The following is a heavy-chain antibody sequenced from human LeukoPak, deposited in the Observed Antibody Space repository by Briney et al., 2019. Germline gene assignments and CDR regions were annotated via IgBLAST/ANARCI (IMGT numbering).Heavy chain of an antibody. J-gene: IGHJ3*02. CDR3: ARAVGYGAGSYGFDI. D-gene: IGHD3-10*01. Sequence: PGGSLRLSCAASGFTLSSKVMHWVRQAPGTGLVWVSRIIRDGTGTDYADSVKGRFTIPRDIATNTLYLQMNSLRAEDTAVYYCARAVGYGAGSYGFDIWGQGTTVTVSS. V-gene: IGHV3-74*01. CDR2: IIRDGTGT. CDR1: GFTLSSKV.